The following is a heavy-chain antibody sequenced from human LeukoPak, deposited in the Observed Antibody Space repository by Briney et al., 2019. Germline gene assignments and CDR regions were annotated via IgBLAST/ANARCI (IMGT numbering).Heavy chain of an antibody. J-gene: IGHJ4*02. Sequence: SETLSLTCAVSGGSISSGGYSGSWIRQPPGEGLGWIGYIYHSGSTYYNPSLKSRVTISVDRSKNQFSLKLSSVTAADTAVYYCARGRDGYLDYWGQGTLVTVSS. CDR1: GGSISSGGYS. CDR2: IYHSGST. CDR3: ARGRDGYLDY. V-gene: IGHV4-30-2*01. D-gene: IGHD5-24*01.